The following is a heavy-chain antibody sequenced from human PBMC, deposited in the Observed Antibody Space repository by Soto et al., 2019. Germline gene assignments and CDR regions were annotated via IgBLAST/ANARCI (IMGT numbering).Heavy chain of an antibody. D-gene: IGHD2-15*01. CDR2: INPNSGGT. CDR1: GYTFTGYY. J-gene: IGHJ5*02. Sequence: GASVKVSCKASGYTFTGYYMHWVRQAPGQGLEWMGWINPNSGGTNYAQKFQGWVTMTRDTSISTAYMELSRLKSDDTVVYFCARSAYCSGGSCHNWFDPWGQGTLVTVSS. V-gene: IGHV1-2*04. CDR3: ARSAYCSGGSCHNWFDP.